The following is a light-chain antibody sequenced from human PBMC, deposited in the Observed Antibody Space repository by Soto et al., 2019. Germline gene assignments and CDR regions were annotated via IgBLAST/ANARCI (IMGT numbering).Light chain of an antibody. V-gene: IGKV3D-20*01. CDR3: QQYDSLPIT. J-gene: IGKJ5*01. Sequence: LTQSPSFLSASLGDRVTITCGASQSVSSSYLAWYQQKPGLAPRLLIYDTSSRATGIPDRFSAFGSGADFTLTISRLEPEDFAVYYCQQYDSLPITFGQGTRLEIK. CDR1: QSVSSSY. CDR2: DTS.